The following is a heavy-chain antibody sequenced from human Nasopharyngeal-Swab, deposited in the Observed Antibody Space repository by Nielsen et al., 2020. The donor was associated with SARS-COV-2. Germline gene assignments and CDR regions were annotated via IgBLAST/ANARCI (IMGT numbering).Heavy chain of an antibody. V-gene: IGHV3-11*01. J-gene: IGHJ4*02. CDR1: GFTFSDYY. CDR2: ISSSGITI. Sequence: GESLKISCAASGFTFSDYYMSWIRRAPGKGLEWVSYISSSGITIYYADSVKGRFTISGDNAKNSLYLQMNSLRAEDTAVYYCARPQCRGGGDCHYYFDYWGQGTLVTVSS. CDR3: ARPQCRGGGDCHYYFDY. D-gene: IGHD2-21*02.